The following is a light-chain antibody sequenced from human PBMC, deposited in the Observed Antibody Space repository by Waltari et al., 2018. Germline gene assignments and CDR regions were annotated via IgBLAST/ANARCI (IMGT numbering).Light chain of an antibody. V-gene: IGLV2-11*01. CDR3: CSYAATYTLL. Sequence: QSALTQPRSVSGSPGQSVTISCTGTSSDVGDFKYVSWYQQHPGRAPQLMIYDVSKRPSGVPDRFSGSKSDNTASLTISGLQAEDEADYYCCSYAATYTLLFGGGTKLTVL. CDR1: SSDVGDFKY. J-gene: IGLJ3*02. CDR2: DVS.